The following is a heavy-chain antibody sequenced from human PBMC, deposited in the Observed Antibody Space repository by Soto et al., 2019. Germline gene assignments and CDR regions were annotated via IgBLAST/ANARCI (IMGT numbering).Heavy chain of an antibody. Sequence: EVQLVESGGGLVQPGGSLRLSCAASGFTFSSYSMNWVRQAPGKGLEWVSYISSSSSTIYYADSVKGRFTISRDNAKNSLYLQMNSLRAEDTAVYYCASDALVPIYWYFDLWGRGTLVTVSS. CDR2: ISSSSSTI. CDR3: ASDALVPIYWYFDL. D-gene: IGHD2-8*02. V-gene: IGHV3-48*01. J-gene: IGHJ2*01. CDR1: GFTFSSYS.